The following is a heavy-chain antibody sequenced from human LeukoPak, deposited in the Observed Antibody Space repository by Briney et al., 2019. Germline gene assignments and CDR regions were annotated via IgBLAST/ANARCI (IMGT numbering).Heavy chain of an antibody. J-gene: IGHJ4*02. CDR3: ARGRLQQLVRPRLPLGY. D-gene: IGHD6-13*01. Sequence: PGGSLRLSCAASGFTFSDYYMSWIRQAPGKGLEWIGEINHSGSTNYNPSLKSRVTISVDTSKNQFSLKLSSVTAADTAVYYCARGRLQQLVRPRLPLGYWGQGTLVTVSS. CDR1: GFTFSDYY. V-gene: IGHV4-34*01. CDR2: INHSGST.